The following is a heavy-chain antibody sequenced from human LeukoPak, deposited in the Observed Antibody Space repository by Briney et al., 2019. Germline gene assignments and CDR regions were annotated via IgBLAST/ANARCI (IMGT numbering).Heavy chain of an antibody. Sequence: GGSLRLSCAASGFTFSSYGMHWVRQAPGKGLEWVAFIRYDGSNKYYADSVKGRFTISRDTSKNTVSLQMNSLRAEDTAVYYCAGDKTTGGWYEFDYWGQGTLVTVSS. J-gene: IGHJ4*02. CDR2: IRYDGSNK. V-gene: IGHV3-30*02. D-gene: IGHD6-19*01. CDR3: AGDKTTGGWYEFDY. CDR1: GFTFSSYG.